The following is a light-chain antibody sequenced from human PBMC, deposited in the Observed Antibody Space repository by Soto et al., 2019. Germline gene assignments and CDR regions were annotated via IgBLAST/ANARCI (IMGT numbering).Light chain of an antibody. V-gene: IGKV2D-29*02. CDR2: EVS. CDR3: MQSIQLPLT. CDR1: QSLLHSDGKTY. J-gene: IGKJ4*01. Sequence: DIVMPQTPLSLSVTPGQPASISCKSSQSLLHSDGKTYLYWYLQKPGQSPQLLIDEVSNRFSGVPDRFSGSGSGTEFTLKISRVEAEDVGVYYCMQSIQLPLTFGGGTKVEIK.